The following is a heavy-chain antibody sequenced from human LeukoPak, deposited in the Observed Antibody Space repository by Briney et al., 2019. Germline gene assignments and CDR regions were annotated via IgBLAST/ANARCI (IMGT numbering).Heavy chain of an antibody. CDR2: ISGSGGST. V-gene: IGHV3-23*01. CDR3: AKDADAAVMLLFDY. CDR1: GFTFSSYS. J-gene: IGHJ4*02. D-gene: IGHD3-16*01. Sequence: GGSLRLSCAASGFTFSSYSMNWVRQAPGKGLEWVSAISGSGGSTYYADSVKGRFTTSRDNSKNTLYLQMNSLRAEDTAVYYCAKDADAAVMLLFDYWGQGTLVTVSS.